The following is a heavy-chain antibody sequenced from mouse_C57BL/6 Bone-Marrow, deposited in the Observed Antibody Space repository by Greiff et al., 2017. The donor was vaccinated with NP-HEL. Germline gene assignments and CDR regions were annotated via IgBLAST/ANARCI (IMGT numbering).Heavy chain of an antibody. V-gene: IGHV5-12*01. J-gene: IGHJ1*03. D-gene: IGHD3-3*01. CDR1: GFTFSDYY. Sequence: EVMLVESGGGLVQPGGSLKLSCAASGFTFSDYYMYWVRQTPEKRLEWVAYISNGGGSTYYPDTVKGRFTISRDNAKNTLYLQMGRLKSEDTAMYYCAREGKGYFDVWGTGTTVTVSS. CDR2: ISNGGGST. CDR3: AREGKGYFDV.